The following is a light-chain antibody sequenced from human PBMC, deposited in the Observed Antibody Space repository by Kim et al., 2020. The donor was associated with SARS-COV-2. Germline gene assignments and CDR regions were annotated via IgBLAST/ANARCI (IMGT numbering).Light chain of an antibody. V-gene: IGKV3-15*01. CDR1: QSVSSN. Sequence: VSPGERATLSCRASQSVSSNLAWYQQKPGQAPRLLIYGASTRATGIPATFSGSGSGTEFTLTISSLQSADFAVYYCQQYNNWPYTFGQGTKLEI. CDR2: GAS. J-gene: IGKJ2*01. CDR3: QQYNNWPYT.